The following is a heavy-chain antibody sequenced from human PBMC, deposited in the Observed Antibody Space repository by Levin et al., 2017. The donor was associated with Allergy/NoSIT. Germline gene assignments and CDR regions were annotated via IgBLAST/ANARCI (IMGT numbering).Heavy chain of an antibody. V-gene: IGHV3-33*01. CDR1: GLTFSSYC. CDR3: ASCKYDSWSYSRVDH. D-gene: IGHD3-10*01. CDR2: IWFDGTKK. J-gene: IGHJ4*02. Sequence: GESLKISCAASGLTFSSYCMHWVRQAPGKGLEWMAVIWFDGTKKFYADSVKGRFTISRDNSKNTLYLQMNGLSAEDTAVYYCASCKYDSWSYSRVDHWGQGTLVTV.